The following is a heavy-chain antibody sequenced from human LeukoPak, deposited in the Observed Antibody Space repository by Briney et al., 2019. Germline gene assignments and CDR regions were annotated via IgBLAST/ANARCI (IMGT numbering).Heavy chain of an antibody. V-gene: IGHV3-30*02. CDR1: GFTFSSYG. D-gene: IGHD1-26*01. CDR2: IRYDGSNK. CDR3: AKDPQKWESYFDY. Sequence: GGSLRLSCAASGFTFSSYGMHWVRQAPGKGLEWVAFIRYDGSNKYYADSVKGRFTISRDNSKNTLNLQMNSLRAEDTAVYYCAKDPQKWESYFDYWGQGTLVTVSS. J-gene: IGHJ4*02.